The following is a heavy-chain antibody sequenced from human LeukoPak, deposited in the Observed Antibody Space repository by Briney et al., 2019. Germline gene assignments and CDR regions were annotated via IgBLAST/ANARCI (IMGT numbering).Heavy chain of an antibody. CDR1: GFTFSSYG. V-gene: IGHV3-30*02. Sequence: PGGSLRLPCAASGFTFSSYGMHWVRQAPGKGLEWVAFIRYDGSNKYYADSVKGRFTISRDNSKNTLYLQMNSLRAEDTAVYYCAKDLPLIVVVPAAITFDYWGQGTLVTVSS. J-gene: IGHJ4*02. D-gene: IGHD2-2*02. CDR3: AKDLPLIVVVPAAITFDY. CDR2: IRYDGSNK.